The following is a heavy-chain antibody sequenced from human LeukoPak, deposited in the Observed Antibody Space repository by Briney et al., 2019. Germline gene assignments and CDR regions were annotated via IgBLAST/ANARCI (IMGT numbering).Heavy chain of an antibody. CDR1: GYTFTSYG. V-gene: IGHV1-18*01. D-gene: IGHD5-12*01. CDR3: AREGVYSGYKYYYYGMDV. Sequence: ASVKVSCKASGYTFTSYGISWVRQAPGQGLEWMGWISAYSGNTNYAQKLQGRVTMTTDTSTSTAYMELRSLRSDDTAVYYCAREGVYSGYKYYYYGMDVWGQGTTVTVSS. J-gene: IGHJ6*02. CDR2: ISAYSGNT.